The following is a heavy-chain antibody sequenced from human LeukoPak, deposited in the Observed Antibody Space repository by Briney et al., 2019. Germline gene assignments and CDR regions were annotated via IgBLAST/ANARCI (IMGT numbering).Heavy chain of an antibody. D-gene: IGHD3-10*01. J-gene: IGHJ4*02. CDR1: DDSFSGYY. Sequence: SETLSLTCVVYDDSFSGYYWSWIRQPPRKGLEWIGEINHSGSTNYNPSLKSRVTISVDTSKNHFSLKLSSVTAADTAMYFCARGLYYSGAGRTFDSWGQGTLVTVSS. V-gene: IGHV4-34*01. CDR2: INHSGST. CDR3: ARGLYYSGAGRTFDS.